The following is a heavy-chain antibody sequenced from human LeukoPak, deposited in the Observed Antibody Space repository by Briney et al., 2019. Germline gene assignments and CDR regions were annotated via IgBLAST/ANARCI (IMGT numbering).Heavy chain of an antibody. CDR1: GFTFHNYA. V-gene: IGHV3-43*02. D-gene: IGHD4-23*01. CDR2: TSGDGVTT. J-gene: IGHJ4*02. Sequence: GGSLRLSCAASGFTFHNYAIHWVRQAPGKGLEWVSLTSGDGVTTYFADSVKGRFTISRDNSKNSLYLQMNSLRTEDTALYYCAKDFGGLKFDYWGQGTLVTVSS. CDR3: AKDFGGLKFDY.